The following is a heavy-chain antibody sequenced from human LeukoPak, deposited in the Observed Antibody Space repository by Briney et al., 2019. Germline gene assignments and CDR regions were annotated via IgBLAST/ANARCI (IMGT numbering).Heavy chain of an antibody. V-gene: IGHV3-48*03. Sequence: AGGSLRLSCAASGFTFSSFVMKWVRQAPGKGLEWVSYISSTGRTIYYADSVKGRFTISRDNAKNSLYLQMNSLRAEDTAVYYCSRGHWIAAGACDYWSQGTLVTVSS. CDR2: ISSTGRTI. J-gene: IGHJ4*02. CDR1: GFTFSSFV. D-gene: IGHD6-13*01. CDR3: SRGHWIAAGACDY.